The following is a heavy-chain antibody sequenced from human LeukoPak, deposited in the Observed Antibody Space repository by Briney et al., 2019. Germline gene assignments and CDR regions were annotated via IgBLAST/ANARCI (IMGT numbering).Heavy chain of an antibody. V-gene: IGHV3-74*01. Sequence: GGSLRLSCAASGFTLSNYWIHWVRQAPGKGLVWVSLINSDGTKTPYADSVKGRFTISRYNAKNTLYLQMNSLRAEDTAVYYCSGGQVADYYYSYMDVWGKGTTVTVSS. CDR2: INSDGTKT. CDR1: GFTLSNYW. CDR3: SGGQVADYYYSYMDV. J-gene: IGHJ6*03.